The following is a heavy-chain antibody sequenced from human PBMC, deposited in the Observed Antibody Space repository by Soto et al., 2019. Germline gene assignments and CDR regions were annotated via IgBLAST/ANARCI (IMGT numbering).Heavy chain of an antibody. CDR1: GGSFSGYY. CDR3: AIGPRMWLAGGGY. Sequence: LALTCAVYGGSFSGYYWSWIRQPPGKGLEWLGEINHSGITDYNPSLKSRITISIDTSKKQFSLKLNSVTAADTAVYYCAIGPRMWLAGGGYWGQGTQVTVSS. D-gene: IGHD6-19*01. CDR2: INHSGIT. J-gene: IGHJ4*02. V-gene: IGHV4-34*01.